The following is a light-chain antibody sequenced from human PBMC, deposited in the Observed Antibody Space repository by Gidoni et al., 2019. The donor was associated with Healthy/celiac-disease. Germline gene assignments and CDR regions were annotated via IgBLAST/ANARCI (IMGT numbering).Light chain of an antibody. CDR1: SSDVGGYNY. CDR3: SSYTSSSTPV. J-gene: IGLJ2*01. V-gene: IGLV2-14*01. Sequence: QSALTQPASVSGSPGQSITITCTGTSSDVGGYNYVSWYQQHPGKAPTLMIYDVSNRPSGVSNCFSGSKSGNTASLTISGLQAEDEADYYCSSYTSSSTPVFGGGTKLTVL. CDR2: DVS.